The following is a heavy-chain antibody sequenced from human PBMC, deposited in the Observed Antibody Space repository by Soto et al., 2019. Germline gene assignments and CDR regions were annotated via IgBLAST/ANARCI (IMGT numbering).Heavy chain of an antibody. D-gene: IGHD4-17*01. V-gene: IGHV3-23*01. CDR2: ISGSGGST. J-gene: IGHJ4*02. CDR3: AKDQAWSGLRNFEY. Sequence: GWSLRLSCAASGFTFSSYAMSLVRQAPGKGLEWGSYISGSGGSTSSADSVKGRFTISRDNSKNTLYLQMNSLRVEDTAIYYCAKDQAWSGLRNFEYWGQGTLVTVSS. CDR1: GFTFSSYA.